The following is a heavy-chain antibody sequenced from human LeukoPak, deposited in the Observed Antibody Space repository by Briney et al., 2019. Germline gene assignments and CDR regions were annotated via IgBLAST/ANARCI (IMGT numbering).Heavy chain of an antibody. Sequence: GGSLRLSCAASGFTFDSYAMSWVRQAPGKGLEWVSAVSGSGGSTYYADSVKGRFTISRDNSKNTLYLQMNSLRAEDAAVYYCAKDFYALDSSFFDYWGQGTLVTVSS. CDR1: GFTFDSYA. CDR3: AKDFYALDSSFFDY. D-gene: IGHD2/OR15-2a*01. V-gene: IGHV3-23*01. CDR2: VSGSGGST. J-gene: IGHJ4*02.